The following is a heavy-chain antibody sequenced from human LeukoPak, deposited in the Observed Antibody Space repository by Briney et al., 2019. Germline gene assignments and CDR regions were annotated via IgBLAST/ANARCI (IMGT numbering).Heavy chain of an antibody. D-gene: IGHD6-13*01. V-gene: IGHV3-23*01. Sequence: PGGSLRLSCAASGFSFSTYAMSWVRQAPGKGLEWVSVISGSGGDTDYADSVKGRFTISRDNSKNTLFLQMNSLRVEDTALYYCAREARGRSTWSTGGPFDYWGQGALVTVSS. CDR2: ISGSGGDT. J-gene: IGHJ4*02. CDR3: AREARGRSTWSTGGPFDY. CDR1: GFSFSTYA.